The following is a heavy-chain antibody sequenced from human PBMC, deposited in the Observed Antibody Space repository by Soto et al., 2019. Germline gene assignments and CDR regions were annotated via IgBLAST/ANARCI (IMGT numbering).Heavy chain of an antibody. CDR2: IWYDGSNK. D-gene: IGHD3-22*01. CDR1: GFTFSSYG. V-gene: IGHV3-33*01. CDR3: ARGFNYYDSSGYFYY. J-gene: IGHJ4*02. Sequence: QVQLVESGGGVVQPGRSLRLSCAASGFTFSSYGMHWVRQAPGKGLEWVAVIWYDGSNKYYADSVKGRFTISRDNSKNTLYLQMNSLRAEDTAVYYCARGFNYYDSSGYFYYWDQGTLVTVSS.